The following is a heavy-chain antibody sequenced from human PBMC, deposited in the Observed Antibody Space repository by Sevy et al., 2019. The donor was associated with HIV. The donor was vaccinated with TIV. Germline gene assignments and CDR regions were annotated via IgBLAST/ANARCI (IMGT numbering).Heavy chain of an antibody. D-gene: IGHD6-19*01. Sequence: GGSLRLSCAASGFTVNTNYMTWVRQSPGKGLEWVSLTFIAGRTYYADSVKGRFTISSENSRNTVYLQMNSLRLEDTGVYYGARETKAVAFSWYYYYMDVWGKGTTVTVSS. J-gene: IGHJ6*03. V-gene: IGHV3-66*02. CDR3: ARETKAVAFSWYYYYMDV. CDR2: TFIAGRT. CDR1: GFTVNTNY.